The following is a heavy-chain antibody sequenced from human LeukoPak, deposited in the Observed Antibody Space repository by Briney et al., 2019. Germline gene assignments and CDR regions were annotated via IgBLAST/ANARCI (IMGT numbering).Heavy chain of an antibody. J-gene: IGHJ2*01. Sequence: PSETLSLTCTVSGGSICSYYWSWIRQPPGKGLEWIGYIYYSGSTNYNPSLKSRVTISVDTSKNQFSLKLSSVTAADTAVYYCARSPNWGSVDYWYFDLWGRGTLVTVSS. CDR3: ARSPNWGSVDYWYFDL. CDR1: GGSICSYY. V-gene: IGHV4-59*01. CDR2: IYYSGST. D-gene: IGHD7-27*01.